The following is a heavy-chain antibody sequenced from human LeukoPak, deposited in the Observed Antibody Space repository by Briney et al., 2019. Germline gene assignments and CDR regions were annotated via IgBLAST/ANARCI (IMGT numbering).Heavy chain of an antibody. CDR1: GGSISSYY. V-gene: IGHV4-59*08. Sequence: SESLSLTCTVSGGSISSYYLSWIRQPPGKGLEWIWDIYYSGSTNYTPSLKSRVTISVDASKTQFSLKLSSVTAADTAVYYCARLKYGDYGLYYFDYWGQGTLVTVSS. CDR3: ARLKYGDYGLYYFDY. D-gene: IGHD4-17*01. CDR2: IYYSGST. J-gene: IGHJ4*02.